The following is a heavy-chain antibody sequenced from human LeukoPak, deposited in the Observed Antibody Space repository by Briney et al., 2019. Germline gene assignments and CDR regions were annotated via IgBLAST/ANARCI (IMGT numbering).Heavy chain of an antibody. V-gene: IGHV3-23*01. Sequence: GGSLRLSCAASGFTFSSYAMSWVRQAPGKGLEWVSAISGSGGSTYYADSVKGRFTISRDNSKNTLYLQMNSLRAEDTAVYYCARDLLAVAGMGTGFDYWGQGTLVTVSS. CDR3: ARDLLAVAGMGTGFDY. CDR1: GFTFSSYA. J-gene: IGHJ4*02. CDR2: ISGSGGST. D-gene: IGHD6-19*01.